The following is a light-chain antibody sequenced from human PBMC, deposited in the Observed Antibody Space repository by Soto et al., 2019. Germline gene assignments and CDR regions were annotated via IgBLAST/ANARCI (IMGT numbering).Light chain of an antibody. J-gene: IGKJ4*01. CDR3: QQYIRWPLT. CDR2: GAS. Sequence: EIVMTQSPATLSVSPGERAALSGRASQSVSSNLAWYQQNPGQAPNLLIYGASTRATGTPARFSGSGSGTEFTLTISSLQSEDFAVYYCQQYIRWPLTFGGGTKVDIK. CDR1: QSVSSN. V-gene: IGKV3-15*01.